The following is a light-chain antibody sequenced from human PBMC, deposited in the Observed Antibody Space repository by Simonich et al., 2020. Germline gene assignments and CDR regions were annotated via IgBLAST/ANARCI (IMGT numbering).Light chain of an antibody. V-gene: IGKV2D-29*02. CDR1: QRLLHSDGKTY. CDR2: EVS. J-gene: IGKJ2*01. CDR3: MQSIQLPPRYT. Sequence: DMVMTQTPLSLSVTPGQPASISCKSSQRLLHSDGKTYLYWDLQKPGQSPHLLIYEVSNRFSEVPVRFSGSGSGTDFTLKISRVDAEDVGVYYCMQSIQLPPRYTFGQGTKLEIK.